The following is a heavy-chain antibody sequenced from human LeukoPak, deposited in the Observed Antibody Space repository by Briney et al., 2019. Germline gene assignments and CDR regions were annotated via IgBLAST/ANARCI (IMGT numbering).Heavy chain of an antibody. CDR1: GYTFTGYY. CDR2: INPNSGGT. CDR3: ARDSIVVVPAALLY. Sequence: ASVKVSCKASGYTFTGYYMHWVRQAPGQGLEWMGWINPNSGGTNYAQKFQGRVTMTTDTSTSTAYMELRSLRSDDTAVYYCARDSIVVVPAALLYWGQGTLVTVSS. J-gene: IGHJ4*02. D-gene: IGHD2-2*01. V-gene: IGHV1-2*02.